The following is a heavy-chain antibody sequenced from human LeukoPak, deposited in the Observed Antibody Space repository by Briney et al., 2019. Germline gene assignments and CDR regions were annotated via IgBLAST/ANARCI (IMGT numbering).Heavy chain of an antibody. J-gene: IGHJ6*02. Sequence: QPGRSLRLSCAASGFTFSSYAMHWVCQAPGKGLEWVAVISYDGSNKYYADSVKGRFTISRDNSKNTLYLQMNSLRAEDTAVYYCARSITMVRGVIRGPMSVYYYGMDVWGQGTTVTVSS. D-gene: IGHD3-10*01. V-gene: IGHV3-30*04. CDR1: GFTFSSYA. CDR3: ARSITMVRGVIRGPMSVYYYGMDV. CDR2: ISYDGSNK.